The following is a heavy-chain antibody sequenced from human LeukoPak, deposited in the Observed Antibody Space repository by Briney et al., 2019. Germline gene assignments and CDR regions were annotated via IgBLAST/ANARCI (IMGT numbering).Heavy chain of an antibody. D-gene: IGHD1-26*01. V-gene: IGHV4-39*07. J-gene: IGHJ1*01. CDR2: INHSGST. CDR1: GGSISSSSYY. Sequence: SETLSLTCTVSGGSISSSSYYWGWIRQPPGKGLEWIGEINHSGSTNYNPSLKSRVTISVDTSKNQFSLKLSSVTAADTAVYYCARAGSYYVRHFQHWGQGTLVTVSS. CDR3: ARAGSYYVRHFQH.